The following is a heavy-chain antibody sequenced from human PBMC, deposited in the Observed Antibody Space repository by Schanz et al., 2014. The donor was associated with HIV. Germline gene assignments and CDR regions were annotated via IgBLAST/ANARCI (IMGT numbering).Heavy chain of an antibody. D-gene: IGHD2-15*01. V-gene: IGHV3-20*01. Sequence: EVQLVESGGGLVKPGGSLRLSCAASGFTFSNAWMSWVRQAPGKGLEWVSGINWNGDSTNYADSVKGRFTISRDNAKNSLYLQMSSLRAEDTALYHCTRDSAGYPYYYYGMDVWGEGTTVTVSS. CDR2: INWNGDST. CDR1: GFTFSNAW. CDR3: TRDSAGYPYYYYGMDV. J-gene: IGHJ6*04.